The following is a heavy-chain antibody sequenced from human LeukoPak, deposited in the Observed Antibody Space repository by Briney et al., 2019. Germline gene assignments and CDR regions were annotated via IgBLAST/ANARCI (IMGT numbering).Heavy chain of an antibody. CDR2: ISGSGGST. Sequence: PGGSLRLSCAASGFTFSSYGMSWVRQAPGKGLEWVSAISGSGGSTYYADSVKGRFTISRDNAKNSVSLQMNSLRAEDTAVYFCARPTWTNYMDVWGKGTAVTISS. D-gene: IGHD3/OR15-3a*01. V-gene: IGHV3-23*01. CDR1: GFTFSSYG. CDR3: ARPTWTNYMDV. J-gene: IGHJ6*03.